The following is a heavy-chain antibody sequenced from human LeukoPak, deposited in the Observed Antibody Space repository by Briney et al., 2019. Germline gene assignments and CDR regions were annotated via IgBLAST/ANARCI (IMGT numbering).Heavy chain of an antibody. D-gene: IGHD6-19*01. Sequence: SETLSLTCAVSGVPFSNYYWSWVRQSPRQGLEWIGEINHSGYTNYNPSLKSRVTMSIDKSKNRFSLTLTSVTAADAGVYYCTRAVAGHPDWGQGTLVTVSS. J-gene: IGHJ4*02. CDR3: TRAVAGHPD. CDR2: INHSGYT. CDR1: GVPFSNYY. V-gene: IGHV4-34*01.